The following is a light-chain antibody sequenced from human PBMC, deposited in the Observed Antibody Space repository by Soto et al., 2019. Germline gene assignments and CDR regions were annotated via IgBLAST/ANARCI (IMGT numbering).Light chain of an antibody. J-gene: IGLJ1*01. V-gene: IGLV1-51*02. CDR2: ENN. CDR1: SSNIGNNY. Sequence: QSVLTQPPSVSAAPGQKVTISCSGSSSNIGNNYVSWYQQLPGTAPKLLIYENNKRPSGIPDRFSGSKSGTPASLGITGFQTGDEADYYCGTWDSSLSAYVFGTGTKVTVL. CDR3: GTWDSSLSAYV.